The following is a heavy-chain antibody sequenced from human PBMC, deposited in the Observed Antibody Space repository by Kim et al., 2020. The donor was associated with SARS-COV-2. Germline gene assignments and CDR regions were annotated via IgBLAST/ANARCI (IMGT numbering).Heavy chain of an antibody. D-gene: IGHD4-4*01. V-gene: IGHV3-21*01. CDR3: AREDYSNDNWFDP. J-gene: IGHJ5*02. Sequence: YANPLKGRFTISRDNANNSLYLQMNSLRAEDTAVYYGAREDYSNDNWFDPWGQGTLVTVSS.